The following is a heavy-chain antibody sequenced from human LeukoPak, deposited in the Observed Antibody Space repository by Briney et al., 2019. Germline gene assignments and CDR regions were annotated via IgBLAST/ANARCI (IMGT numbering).Heavy chain of an antibody. CDR3: ATVNNYVWGSYRYTPPYFDY. CDR1: GYTLTELS. V-gene: IGHV1-24*01. Sequence: ASVKVSCKVSGYTLTELSMHWVRQAPGKGLGWMGGFDPEDGETIYAQKFQGRVTMTEDTSTDTAYMELSSLRSEDTAVYYCATVNNYVWGSYRYTPPYFDYWGQGTLVTVSS. D-gene: IGHD3-16*02. J-gene: IGHJ4*02. CDR2: FDPEDGET.